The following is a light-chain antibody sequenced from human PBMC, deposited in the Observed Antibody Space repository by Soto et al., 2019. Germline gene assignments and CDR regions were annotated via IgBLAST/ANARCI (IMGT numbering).Light chain of an antibody. V-gene: IGLV2-14*01. CDR2: EVN. CDR1: SSDVGAYNY. CDR3: SSYAGTSNAV. Sequence: QSVLTQPASVSGSPGQSITISCTGTSSDVGAYNYASWYQQHPGKAPKLMIYEVNSRPSGVSNRFSGSKSGITASLTISGLQAEDEGDYYCSSYAGTSNAVFGNGTKLTVL. J-gene: IGLJ1*01.